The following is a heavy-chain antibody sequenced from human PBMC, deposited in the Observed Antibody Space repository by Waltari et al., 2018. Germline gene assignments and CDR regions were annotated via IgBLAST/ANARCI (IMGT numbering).Heavy chain of an antibody. Sequence: QVTLKESGPVLVKPTETLTLTCTVSGFSLSNARMGVSWIRQHPGKALEWLAHIFSNDEKSYSTSLKSRLTISKDTSKSQVVLTMTNMDPVDTATYYCARMGTTYYDFWSGYYIDAFDIWGQGTMVTVSS. V-gene: IGHV2-26*01. CDR2: IFSNDEK. CDR3: ARMGTTYYDFWSGYYIDAFDI. J-gene: IGHJ3*02. D-gene: IGHD3-3*01. CDR1: GFSLSNARMG.